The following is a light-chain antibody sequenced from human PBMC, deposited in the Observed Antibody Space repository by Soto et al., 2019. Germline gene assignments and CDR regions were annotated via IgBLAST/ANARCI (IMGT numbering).Light chain of an antibody. CDR3: QQYGNSIPIT. J-gene: IGKJ5*01. CDR2: GAS. CDR1: QSITIY. Sequence: DIQMTQSPSSLSASVGDRVTITCRASQSITIYLNWYQQKPGEAPNLLIFGASTLQSGVPSRFSGSGSGTEFTLTISSLQPDDFAVYYCQQYGNSIPITFGQGTRLEIK. V-gene: IGKV1-39*01.